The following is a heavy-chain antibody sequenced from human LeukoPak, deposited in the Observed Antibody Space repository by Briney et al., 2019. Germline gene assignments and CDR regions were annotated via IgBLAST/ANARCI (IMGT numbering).Heavy chain of an antibody. D-gene: IGHD6-19*01. J-gene: IGHJ3*02. V-gene: IGHV3-30*02. CDR3: ANELGWLVGPFDI. CDR2: KRSDGSSK. CDR1: GFTFSNYG. Sequence: GGSLRLPCAASGFTFSNYGIHWVRQAPGKGLDWMAFKRSDGSSKYYADSVKGRFTISRDNSRNTLYLQMNSLRTEDTAVYYCANELGWLVGPFDIWGQGIMVTVSS.